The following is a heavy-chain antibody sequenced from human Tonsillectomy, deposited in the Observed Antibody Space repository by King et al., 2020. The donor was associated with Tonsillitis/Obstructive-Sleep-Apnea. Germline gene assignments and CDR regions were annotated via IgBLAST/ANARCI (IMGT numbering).Heavy chain of an antibody. CDR2: ISAYNGDT. Sequence: QLVQSGAEVKKPGASVKVSCKTSGYTFTSYGISWVRQAPGQGLEWMGWISAYNGDTNYAQNFQDRVTMTTDTSTSTAYMELGSLRSGDTALYYCARVNYDSSGYYEGFDYWGQGILVTVSS. J-gene: IGHJ4*02. V-gene: IGHV1-18*01. CDR3: ARVNYDSSGYYEGFDY. D-gene: IGHD3-22*01. CDR1: GYTFTSYG.